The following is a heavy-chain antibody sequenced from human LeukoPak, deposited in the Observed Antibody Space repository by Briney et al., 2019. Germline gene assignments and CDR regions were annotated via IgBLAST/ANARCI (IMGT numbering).Heavy chain of an antibody. CDR2: ISGSGGST. Sequence: GGSLRLSCAASGFTFSSYAMSWVRQAPGKGLEWVSSISGSGGSTYYADSVKGRFTIPRDNSKNTLYLQLNSLRAEDTAVYYCAKSTSPLYYYYGMDVWGQGTTVTVSS. J-gene: IGHJ6*02. V-gene: IGHV3-23*01. CDR1: GFTFSSYA. D-gene: IGHD2-2*01. CDR3: AKSTSPLYYYYGMDV.